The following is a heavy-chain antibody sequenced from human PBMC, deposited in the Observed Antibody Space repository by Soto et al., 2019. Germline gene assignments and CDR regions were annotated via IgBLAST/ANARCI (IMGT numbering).Heavy chain of an antibody. CDR3: ARSAVAGPNFDY. D-gene: IGHD6-19*01. Sequence: ASVKVSCKASGYTFTGYYMHWVRQAPGQGLEWMGWINPNSGGTNYAQKFQGWVTMTRDTSISTAYMELSRLRSDDTAVYYCARSAVAGPNFDYWGKGTQVTVSS. CDR1: GYTFTGYY. J-gene: IGHJ4*02. V-gene: IGHV1-2*04. CDR2: INPNSGGT.